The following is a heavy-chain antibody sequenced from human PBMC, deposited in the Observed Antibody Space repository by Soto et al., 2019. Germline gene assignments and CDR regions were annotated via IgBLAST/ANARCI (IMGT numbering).Heavy chain of an antibody. V-gene: IGHV1-46*01. Sequence: QVQLVQSGAEVKKPGASVKVSCKASGYTFTSYYMHWVRQAPGQGLEWMGIINPSGGSTSYAQKFQGRVPMTRDTSTSTVYMSLTSLSSEDTAVYSCARVFQPSGFDPWGQGTLVTVSS. CDR1: GYTFTSYY. J-gene: IGHJ5*02. CDR3: ARVFQPSGFDP. D-gene: IGHD2-2*01. CDR2: INPSGGST.